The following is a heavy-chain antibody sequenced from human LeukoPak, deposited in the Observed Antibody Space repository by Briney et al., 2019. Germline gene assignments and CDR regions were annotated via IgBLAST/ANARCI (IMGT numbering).Heavy chain of an antibody. CDR1: GFPFYNYR. J-gene: IGHJ4*02. D-gene: IGHD1-26*01. V-gene: IGHV3-23*01. CDR2: VNADGGNT. Sequence: GALRLFCAASGFPFYNYRISWVRPAPGEGLGLGSTVNADGGNTYYADSVKGRFTISRDNSKSTLILQMNSLRVEDTALYYCTKRVKYGGTWDHFADWGQGTLVTVSS. CDR3: TKRVKYGGTWDHFAD.